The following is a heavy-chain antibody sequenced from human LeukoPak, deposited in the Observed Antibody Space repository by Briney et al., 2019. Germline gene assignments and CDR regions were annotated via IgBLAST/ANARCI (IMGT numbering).Heavy chain of an antibody. D-gene: IGHD6-19*01. CDR3: ARRLYSSAWYCFAP. J-gene: IGHJ5*02. Sequence: GALQISFQGAGWHFSKNWIGWGRRMPGKGVGGRGIIYPPDSDTTSSPSFKGQVTISADKFISTAYLQLDSLKASDTAMYYCARRLYSSAWYCFAPWGQGTLVTVSS. CDR1: GWHFSKNW. V-gene: IGHV5-51*01. CDR2: IYPPDSDT.